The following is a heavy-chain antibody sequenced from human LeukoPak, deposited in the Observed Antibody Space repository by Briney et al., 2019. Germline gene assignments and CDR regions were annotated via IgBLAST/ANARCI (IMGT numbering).Heavy chain of an antibody. Sequence: GGSLRLSCAASGFTVSSNYMSWVRQAPGKGLEWVSVIYSGGSTYYADSVKGRFTISRDNSKNTLYLQMNSLRAEDTAVYCCARSSIAAPDNFDYWGQGTLVTVSS. CDR3: ARSSIAAPDNFDY. CDR2: IYSGGST. J-gene: IGHJ4*02. D-gene: IGHD6-13*01. CDR1: GFTVSSNY. V-gene: IGHV3-53*01.